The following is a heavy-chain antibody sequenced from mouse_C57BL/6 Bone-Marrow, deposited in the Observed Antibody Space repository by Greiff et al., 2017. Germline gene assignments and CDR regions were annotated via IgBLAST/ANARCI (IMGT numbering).Heavy chain of an antibody. CDR3: TGDGY. CDR1: GFTFSNYW. D-gene: IGHD2-3*01. J-gene: IGHJ2*01. Sequence: EVKLMESGGGLVQPGGSMKLSCVASGFTFSNYWMNWVRQSPEKGLEWVAQIRLKSDNYATHYAESVKGRFTISRDDSKSSVYLQMNNLRDEDTGIYYCTGDGYLGQGTTLTVSA. CDR2: IRLKSDNYAT. V-gene: IGHV6-3*01.